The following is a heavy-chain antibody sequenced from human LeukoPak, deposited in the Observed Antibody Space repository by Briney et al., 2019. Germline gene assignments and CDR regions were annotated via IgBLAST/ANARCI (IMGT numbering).Heavy chain of an antibody. D-gene: IGHD1-26*01. CDR1: GYTFTSYA. V-gene: IGHV1-69*04. CDR3: ARPSGGVGATTRLDY. J-gene: IGHJ4*02. CDR2: IIPILGIA. Sequence: SVKVSCKASGYTFTSYAISWVRQAPGQGLEWMGRIIPILGIANYAQKFQGRVTITADKSTSTAYMELSSLRSEDTAVYYCARPSGGVGATTRLDYWGQGTLVTVSS.